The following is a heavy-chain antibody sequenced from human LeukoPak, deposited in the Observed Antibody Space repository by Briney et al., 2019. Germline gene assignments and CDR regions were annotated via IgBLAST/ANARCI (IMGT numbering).Heavy chain of an antibody. CDR1: GGFISSYY. CDR3: ARGGFYGMDV. Sequence: PSDTLSLTCTVSGGFISSYYWSWIRQPAGKGLEWIGRIYTSASTNYNPPLKSRVTMSVDTSKNQFSLKLSSVTATDTAVYYCARGGFYGMDVWGQGTTVTVSS. V-gene: IGHV4-4*07. CDR2: IYTSAST. D-gene: IGHD1-26*01. J-gene: IGHJ6*02.